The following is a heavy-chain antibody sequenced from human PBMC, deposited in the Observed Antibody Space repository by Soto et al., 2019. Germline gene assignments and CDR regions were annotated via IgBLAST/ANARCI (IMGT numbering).Heavy chain of an antibody. V-gene: IGHV3-21*01. J-gene: IGHJ4*02. CDR2: ISSSSSYI. D-gene: IGHD3-22*01. CDR3: ARDTTHYDSSGYPFDY. Sequence: GGSLRLSCAASGFTFSSYSMNWVRQAPGKGLEWVSSISSSSSYIYYADSVKGRFTISRDNAKNSLYLQMNSLRAEDTAVYYCARDTTHYDSSGYPFDYWGQGTLVTVSS. CDR1: GFTFSSYS.